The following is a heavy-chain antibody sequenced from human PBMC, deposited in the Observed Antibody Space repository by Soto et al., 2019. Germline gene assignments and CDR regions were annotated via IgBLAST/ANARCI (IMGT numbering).Heavy chain of an antibody. CDR1: GGTFSSYT. V-gene: IGHV1-69*02. CDR2: IIPILGIA. CDR3: ASRYDSSDY. Sequence: QVQLVQSGAEVKKPGSSVKVSCKASGGTFSSYTISWVRQAPGQGLEWMGRIIPILGIANYAQKFQGRVTIPAETSTSTAYMELSSLRSEDTAVYYCASRYDSSDYWGQGTLVTVSS. J-gene: IGHJ4*02. D-gene: IGHD3-22*01.